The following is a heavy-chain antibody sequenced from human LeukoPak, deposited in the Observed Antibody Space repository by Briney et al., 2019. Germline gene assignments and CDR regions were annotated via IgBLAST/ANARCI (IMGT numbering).Heavy chain of an antibody. V-gene: IGHV3-7*03. CDR1: GFTFSNYW. CDR3: ARRSAMDV. J-gene: IGHJ6*02. CDR2: INRDGSER. Sequence: GGSLRLSCAASGFTFSNYWMTWVRQAPGKGLEWVANINRDGSERYYVDSVKGRFTISRDDAKSSLYLQMNSLRAEDTAVYYCARRSAMDVWGQGTTVIVFS.